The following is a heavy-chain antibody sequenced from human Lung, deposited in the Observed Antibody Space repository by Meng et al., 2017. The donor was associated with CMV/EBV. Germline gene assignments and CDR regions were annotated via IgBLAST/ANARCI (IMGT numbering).Heavy chain of an antibody. CDR1: YAVTCYY. Sequence: YAVTCYYKHWVRQAPGQGLEWMGWINANSGATNYAQKFQGRVTMTRDTSITTAYMELSRLRSDDTAVYYCARFNAIFYDSSGHYYDHWGQGTLVTVSS. CDR2: INANSGAT. J-gene: IGHJ4*02. CDR3: ARFNAIFYDSSGHYYDH. D-gene: IGHD3-22*01. V-gene: IGHV1-2*02.